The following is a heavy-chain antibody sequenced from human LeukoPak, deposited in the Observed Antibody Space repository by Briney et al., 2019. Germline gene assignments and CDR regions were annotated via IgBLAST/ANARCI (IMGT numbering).Heavy chain of an antibody. D-gene: IGHD2-2*02. CDR3: AKGERYCSSTSCYTGDY. V-gene: IGHV3-23*01. Sequence: GGSLRLSCAASGFTFSSYAMSWVRQALGKGLEWVSAISGSGGSTYYADSVKGRFTISRDNSKNTLYLQMNSLRAEDTAVYYCAKGERYCSSTSCYTGDYWGQGTLVTVSS. CDR2: ISGSGGST. CDR1: GFTFSSYA. J-gene: IGHJ4*02.